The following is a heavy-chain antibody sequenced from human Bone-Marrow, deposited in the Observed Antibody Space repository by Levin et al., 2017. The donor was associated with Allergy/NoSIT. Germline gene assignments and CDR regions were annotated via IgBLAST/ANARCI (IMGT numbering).Heavy chain of an antibody. CDR1: GFTFSSYA. CDR3: ARGGADYYGSGSYYWRGGEAFDI. J-gene: IGHJ3*02. Sequence: GGSLRLSCAASGFTFSSYAMHWVRQAPGKGLEWVAVISYDGSNKYYADSVKGRFTISRDNSKNTLYLQMNSLRAEDTAVYYCARGGADYYGSGSYYWRGGEAFDIWGQGTMVTVSS. D-gene: IGHD3-10*01. CDR2: ISYDGSNK. V-gene: IGHV3-30-3*01.